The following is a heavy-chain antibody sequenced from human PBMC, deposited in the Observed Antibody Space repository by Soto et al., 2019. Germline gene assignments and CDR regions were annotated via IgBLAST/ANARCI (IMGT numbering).Heavy chain of an antibody. CDR1: GGSISSNAYY. Sequence: QLQLQESGPGLVKPSEPLSLTCTVSGGSISSNAYYWGWIRQPPGKGLEGIGSMLYSGSTYYNPSLKSRVTISGDTSKNQCSLKLSSVTAADTAVYYCARHHDYVWGSYRWALDYWGQGTLVTVSS. J-gene: IGHJ4*02. D-gene: IGHD3-16*02. V-gene: IGHV4-39*01. CDR3: ARHHDYVWGSYRWALDY. CDR2: MLYSGST.